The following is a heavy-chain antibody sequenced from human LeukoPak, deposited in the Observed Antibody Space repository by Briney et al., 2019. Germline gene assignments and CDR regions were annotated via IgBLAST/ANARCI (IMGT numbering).Heavy chain of an antibody. D-gene: IGHD2-2*01. V-gene: IGHV4-30-4*01. Sequence: PSETLSLTCTVSGGSISSYYWSWIRQPPGKGLEWIGYIYYSGSTYYNPSLKSRVTISVDTSKNQFSLKLSSVTAADTAVYYCARVGYCSSTSCSLYYYGMDVWGQGTTVTVSS. CDR1: GGSISSYY. J-gene: IGHJ6*02. CDR2: IYYSGST. CDR3: ARVGYCSSTSCSLYYYGMDV.